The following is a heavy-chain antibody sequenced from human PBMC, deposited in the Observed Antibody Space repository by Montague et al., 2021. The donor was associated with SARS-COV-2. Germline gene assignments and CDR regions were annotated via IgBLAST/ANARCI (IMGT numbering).Heavy chain of an antibody. Sequence: SETLSLTCVVYGGSFSAYYWYCFLQLPAKGLEWMGEINHRGSTTYNPSLKSRVTMVVDAYKNQLSLKLSSVTAADTAVYYCARGDREGYGFRRGSFDSWGQGALVTVSS. J-gene: IGHJ4*02. CDR1: GGSFSAYY. V-gene: IGHV4-34*01. CDR3: ARGDREGYGFRRGSFDS. CDR2: INHRGST. D-gene: IGHD3-10*01.